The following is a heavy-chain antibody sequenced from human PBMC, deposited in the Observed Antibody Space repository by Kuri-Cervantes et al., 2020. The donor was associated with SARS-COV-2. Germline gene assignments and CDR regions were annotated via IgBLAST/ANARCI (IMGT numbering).Heavy chain of an antibody. Sequence: GGSLRLSCAASGFTFSDYYMCWIRQAPGKGLEWVSYISSSSSYTNYADSVKGRFTISRDNAKNSLYLQMNSLRAEDTAVYCCASFGSGWYDDAFDIWGQGTMVTVSS. CDR3: ASFGSGWYDDAFDI. V-gene: IGHV3-11*03. CDR2: ISSSSSYT. J-gene: IGHJ3*02. CDR1: GFTFSDYY. D-gene: IGHD6-19*01.